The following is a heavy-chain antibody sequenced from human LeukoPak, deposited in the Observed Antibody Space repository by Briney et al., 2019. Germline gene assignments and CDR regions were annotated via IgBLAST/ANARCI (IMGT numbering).Heavy chain of an antibody. CDR1: GDSISTSNSY. CDR3: ARHLYYSASAFWYIDL. Sequence: SETLSLTCTVSGDSISTSNSYWGWIRQPPGKGLEWIGSISQSGNTYYRSSLKSRVTVSIDTSKNEFSLILTSVTAADTAQYYCARHLYYSASAFWYIDLWGRGTLVIVSP. CDR2: ISQSGNT. D-gene: IGHD3-10*01. V-gene: IGHV4-39*01. J-gene: IGHJ2*01.